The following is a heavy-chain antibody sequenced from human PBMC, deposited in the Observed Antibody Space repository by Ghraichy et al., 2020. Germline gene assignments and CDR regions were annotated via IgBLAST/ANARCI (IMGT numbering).Heavy chain of an antibody. V-gene: IGHV1-58*02. CDR1: GFTFTSSA. D-gene: IGHD2-21*02. CDR3: AASLEPYCGGDCYSTGDY. J-gene: IGHJ4*02. Sequence: SVKVSCKASGFTFTSSAMQWVRQARGQRLEWIGWIVVGSGNTNYAQKFQERVTITRDMSTSTAYMELSSLRSEDTAVYYCAASLEPYCGGDCYSTGDYWGQGTLVTVSS. CDR2: IVVGSGNT.